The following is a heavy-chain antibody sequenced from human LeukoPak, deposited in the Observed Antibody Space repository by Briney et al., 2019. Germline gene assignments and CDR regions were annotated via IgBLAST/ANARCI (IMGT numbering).Heavy chain of an antibody. D-gene: IGHD6-6*01. CDR3: AREARQVHYYYYYYMDV. V-gene: IGHV4-4*09. CDR2: IYTSGST. Sequence: SETLSLTCTISGGSISSYYWSWIRQPPGKGLEWIGYIYTSGSTNYNPSLKSRVTISVDTSKNQFSLKLSSVTAADTAVYYCAREARQVHYYYYYYMDVWGKGTTVTVSS. J-gene: IGHJ6*03. CDR1: GGSISSYY.